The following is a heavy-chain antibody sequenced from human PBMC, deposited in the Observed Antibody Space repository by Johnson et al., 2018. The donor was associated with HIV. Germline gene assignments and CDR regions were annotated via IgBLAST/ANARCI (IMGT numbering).Heavy chain of an antibody. CDR1: GFIFGDYA. J-gene: IGHJ3*02. V-gene: IGHV3-9*01. Sequence: VQVVESGGGLVQPGRSLRLSCAASGFIFGDYAMHWVRQVPGKGLEWVSGINWNGGSTGYADSVKGRFTISRDNAKNSLYLQMNSVRAEDTALYYCARDGYRYDTGVLVAFDIWGKGTMVTVSS. CDR2: INWNGGST. D-gene: IGHD6-13*01. CDR3: ARDGYRYDTGVLVAFDI.